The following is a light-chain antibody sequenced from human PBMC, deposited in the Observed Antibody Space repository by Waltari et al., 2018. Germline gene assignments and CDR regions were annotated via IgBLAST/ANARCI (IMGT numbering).Light chain of an antibody. J-gene: IGLJ2*01. V-gene: IGLV3-1*01. CDR1: KLGDKY. CDR2: EDN. Sequence: SYELTQPPSASVSPGQTAIITCSGDKLGDKYASWYQQKPGQSPILVMYEDNKRPSGIPERFSASNSGNTATLTISGTQATDEADYYCQAWDSSVVFGGGTKLTVL. CDR3: QAWDSSVV.